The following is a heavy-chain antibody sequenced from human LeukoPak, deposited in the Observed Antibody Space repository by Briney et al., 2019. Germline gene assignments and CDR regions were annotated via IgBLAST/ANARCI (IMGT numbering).Heavy chain of an antibody. CDR3: ARTYSNSSPFDY. CDR2: INPSGGST. Sequence: WASVKVSCKASGYTFTNYYMHWVRQAPGQGLEWMGIINPSGGSTNYAQKFQGRVTMTGDTSTSTVYMELSSLRSEDTAVYYCARTYSNSSPFDYWGQGTLVPVSS. CDR1: GYTFTNYY. J-gene: IGHJ4*02. V-gene: IGHV1-46*01. D-gene: IGHD6-6*01.